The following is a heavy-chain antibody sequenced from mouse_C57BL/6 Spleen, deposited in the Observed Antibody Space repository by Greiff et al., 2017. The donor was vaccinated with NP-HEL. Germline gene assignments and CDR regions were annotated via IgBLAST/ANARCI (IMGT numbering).Heavy chain of an antibody. CDR2: IYPGDGDT. CDR3: ARNGPSYAMDY. CDR1: GYAFSSYW. J-gene: IGHJ4*01. Sequence: QVQLKESGAELVKPGASVKISCKASGYAFSSYWMNWVKQRPGKGLEWIGQIYPGDGDTNYNGKFKGKATLTADKSSSTAYMQLSSLTSEDSAVYFCARNGPSYAMDYWGQGTSVTVSS. V-gene: IGHV1-80*01. D-gene: IGHD3-1*01.